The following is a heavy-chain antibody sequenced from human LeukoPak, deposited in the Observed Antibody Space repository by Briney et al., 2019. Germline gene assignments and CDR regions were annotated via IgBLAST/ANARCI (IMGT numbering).Heavy chain of an antibody. D-gene: IGHD3-16*01. CDR1: VESFRVYY. CDR3: GRGHRGDAFDI. J-gene: IGHJ3*02. Sequence: SETLSLTCAVYVESFRVYYWSGMREPPGKGLEWFGEINHSGRTNYNPSLKRRVTVSVDTSKNRFSLKLSSVTAADTAVYYCGRGHRGDAFDIWGQRTMVTVSS. CDR2: INHSGRT. V-gene: IGHV4-34*01.